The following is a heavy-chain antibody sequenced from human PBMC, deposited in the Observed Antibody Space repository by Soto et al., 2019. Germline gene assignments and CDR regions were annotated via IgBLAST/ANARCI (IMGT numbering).Heavy chain of an antibody. Sequence: QVQLVQSGAEEMKPGASVKVSCKASGYTLTRYSIHWVRQAPGQRLEWMGWINAGNGNTKFSQKFQGRVTITRDTSASTAYLELPGLRSENTALYYCAILGTYYFDKSDYYFGLWGQGTLVTVSS. CDR1: GYTLTRYS. CDR2: INAGNGNT. D-gene: IGHD3-22*01. V-gene: IGHV1-3*05. CDR3: AILGTYYFDKSDYYFGL. J-gene: IGHJ4*02.